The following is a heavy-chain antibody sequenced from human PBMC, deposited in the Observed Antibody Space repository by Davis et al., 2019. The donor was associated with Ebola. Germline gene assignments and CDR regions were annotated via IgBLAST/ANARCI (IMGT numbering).Heavy chain of an antibody. J-gene: IGHJ3*02. Sequence: ASVKVSCKTSGYIFTGYYMHWVRQAPGEGLEWMGWINNGNTHYAQNLQGRVTMTIDTSTRTAYMELRSLRSDDTAMYYCSRDPWADPFDIWGQGTLVTVSS. CDR1: GYIFTGYY. CDR3: SRDPWADPFDI. D-gene: IGHD7-27*01. CDR2: INNGNT. V-gene: IGHV1-18*04.